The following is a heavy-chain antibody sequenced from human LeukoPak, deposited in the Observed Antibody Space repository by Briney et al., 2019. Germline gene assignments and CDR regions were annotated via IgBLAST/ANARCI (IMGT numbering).Heavy chain of an antibody. Sequence: PGGSLGLSCAASGFTFSSYEMNWVRQAPGKGLEWVSYISSSGSTIYYADSVKGRFTISRDNAKNTLYLQMNSLRPEDTAVYYCGREIEAPGKTLDYWGQGTLVTVSS. CDR3: GREIEAPGKTLDY. CDR1: GFTFSSYE. V-gene: IGHV3-48*03. CDR2: ISSSGSTI. J-gene: IGHJ4*02.